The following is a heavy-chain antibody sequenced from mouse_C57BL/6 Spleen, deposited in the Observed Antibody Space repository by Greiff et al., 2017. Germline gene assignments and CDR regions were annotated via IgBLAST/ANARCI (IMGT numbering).Heavy chain of an antibody. Sequence: QVQLQQSGAELVRPGASVTLSCKASGYTFTDYEMHWVKQTPVHGLEWIGAIDPETGGTAYNQKFKGKAILTADQSSSTAYMELRSLTSEDSAVYYCSEAGEGSWFAYWGQGTLVTVSA. J-gene: IGHJ3*01. CDR3: SEAGEGSWFAY. CDR2: IDPETGGT. D-gene: IGHD2-13*01. CDR1: GYTFTDYE. V-gene: IGHV1-15*01.